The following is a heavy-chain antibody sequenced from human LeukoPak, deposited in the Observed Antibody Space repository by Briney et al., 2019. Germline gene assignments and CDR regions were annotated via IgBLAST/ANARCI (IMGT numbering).Heavy chain of an antibody. J-gene: IGHJ3*02. V-gene: IGHV3-23*01. Sequence: GGSLRLSCAASGFTFSSYAMSWVRQAPGKGLEWVSAISVSDGSTYYSDSVKGRFTISRDNSKNTLYLQMNTLRAEDTAVYYCAKVRDGYDWDDAFDIWGQGTMVTVSS. CDR3: AKVRDGYDWDDAFDI. CDR2: ISVSDGST. D-gene: IGHD5-12*01. CDR1: GFTFSSYA.